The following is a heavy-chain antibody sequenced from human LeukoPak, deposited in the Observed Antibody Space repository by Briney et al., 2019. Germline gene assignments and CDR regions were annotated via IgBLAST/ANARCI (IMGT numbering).Heavy chain of an antibody. V-gene: IGHV3-23*01. CDR2: ISGSGGST. J-gene: IGHJ3*02. Sequence: GGSLRLSCAASGFTFSSYAMSWVRQAPGKGLEWVSAISGSGGSTYYADSVKGRFTISRDNSKNTLYLQMNSLRSDDTAVYYCASSTYYYDSSGYPDAFDIWGQGTMVTVSS. CDR3: ASSTYYYDSSGYPDAFDI. CDR1: GFTFSSYA. D-gene: IGHD3-22*01.